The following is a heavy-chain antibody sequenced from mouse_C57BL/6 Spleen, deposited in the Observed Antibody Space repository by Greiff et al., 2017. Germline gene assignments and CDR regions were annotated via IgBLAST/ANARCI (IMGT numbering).Heavy chain of an antibody. CDR1: GYTFTDHT. Sequence: VKLQESDAELVKPGASVKISCKVSGYTFTDHTIHWMKQRPEQGLEWIGYIYPRDGSTKYNEKFKGKATLTADKSSSTAYMQLNSLTSEDSAVYFCARDGYYPYYYAMDYWGQGTSVTVSS. CDR2: IYPRDGST. CDR3: ARDGYYPYYYAMDY. J-gene: IGHJ4*01. V-gene: IGHV1-78*01. D-gene: IGHD2-3*01.